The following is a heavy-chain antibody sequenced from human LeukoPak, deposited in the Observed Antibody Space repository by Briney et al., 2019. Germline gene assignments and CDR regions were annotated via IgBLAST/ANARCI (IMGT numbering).Heavy chain of an antibody. CDR1: GGSFSGYY. D-gene: IGHD1-26*01. CDR3: ARGSSGSYGSYYFDY. V-gene: IGHV4-34*01. J-gene: IGHJ4*02. Sequence: SETLSLTCAVYGGSFSGYYWSWIRQPPGKGLEWIGEINHSGSTNYNPSLKSRVTISVDTSKNQFSLKLSSVTAADTAVYYCARGSSGSYGSYYFDYWGQGTLVTVSS. CDR2: INHSGST.